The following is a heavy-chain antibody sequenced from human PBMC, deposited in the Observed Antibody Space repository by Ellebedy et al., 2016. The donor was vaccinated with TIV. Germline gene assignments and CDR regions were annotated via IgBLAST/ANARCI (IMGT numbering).Heavy chain of an antibody. CDR2: IIDSGGST. V-gene: IGHV3-23*01. CDR3: AKDFGDSSGWYLYFDY. Sequence: GESLKISCAASGFTFSSYAMSWVRQAPGKGLEWVSVIIDSGGSTYYADSVKGRFTISRDNSKNTLYLQMNGLRAEDTAVYYCAKDFGDSSGWYLYFDYWGQGTLVTVSS. CDR1: GFTFSSYA. D-gene: IGHD6-19*01. J-gene: IGHJ4*02.